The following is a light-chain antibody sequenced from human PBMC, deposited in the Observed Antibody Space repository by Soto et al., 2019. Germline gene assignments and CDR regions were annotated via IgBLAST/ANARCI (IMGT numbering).Light chain of an antibody. CDR3: QQYNNWWT. V-gene: IGKV3-15*01. CDR1: QSVSGH. J-gene: IGKJ1*01. CDR2: GAS. Sequence: EIVMTQSPATLSVSPGERATLSCRASQSVSGHLAWYQQKPGQAPRLLIYGASTRATGIPARFSGSGSGTEFTLTISRLQSEDFAVYYCQQYNNWWTFGQGTKVEI.